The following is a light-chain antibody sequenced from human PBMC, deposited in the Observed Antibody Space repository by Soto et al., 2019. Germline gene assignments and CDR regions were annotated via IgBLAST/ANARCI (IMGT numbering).Light chain of an antibody. Sequence: EIVLTQSPGALSLSPGERATLSCRASQSVSSSYFAWYQQKPGQAPRLVIYGASSRATGTPDRFSGSGSGTDFTLTISRLEPEDFAVYYCQQYGSSPRTFVQGTKEDIK. CDR3: QQYGSSPRT. V-gene: IGKV3-20*01. CDR1: QSVSSSY. J-gene: IGKJ1*01. CDR2: GAS.